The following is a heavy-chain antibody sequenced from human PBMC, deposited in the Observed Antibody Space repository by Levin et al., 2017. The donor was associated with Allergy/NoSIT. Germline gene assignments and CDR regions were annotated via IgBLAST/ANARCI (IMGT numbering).Heavy chain of an antibody. D-gene: IGHD4-17*01. Sequence: GGSLRLSCAASGFTFSSYAMSWVRQAPGKGLEWVSAISGSGGSTYYADSVKGRFTISRDNSKNTLYLQMNSLRAEDTAVYYCAKDQGGMGGHWGGYGDYVYYYYYGMDVWGQGTTVTVSS. CDR2: ISGSGGST. CDR3: AKDQGGMGGHWGGYGDYVYYYYYGMDV. CDR1: GFTFSSYA. V-gene: IGHV3-23*01. J-gene: IGHJ6*02.